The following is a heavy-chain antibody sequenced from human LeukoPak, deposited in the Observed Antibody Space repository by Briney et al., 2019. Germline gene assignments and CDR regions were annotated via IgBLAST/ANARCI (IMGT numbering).Heavy chain of an antibody. CDR1: GFTFSSYV. D-gene: IGHD3-10*01. Sequence: GGSLRLSCAASGFTFSSYVMTWVRQAPGRGLEWVSSIGNSGRDTYYADSMKGRFTISRDNSKNTLYLQMNSLRAEDTAVYYCAKNPHVLLWFGELSYWGQGTLVTVSS. V-gene: IGHV3-23*01. J-gene: IGHJ4*02. CDR3: AKNPHVLLWFGELSY. CDR2: IGNSGRDT.